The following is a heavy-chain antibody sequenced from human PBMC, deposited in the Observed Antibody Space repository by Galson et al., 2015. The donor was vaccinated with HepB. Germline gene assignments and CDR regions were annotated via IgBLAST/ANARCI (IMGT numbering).Heavy chain of an antibody. CDR2: ISGYSGNT. Sequence: SCKASGYTFTTYGISWVRQAPGQGLEWMGWISGYSGNTNYAKKFQGRLTMTIDTSARTANMELGSLRSDDTAVYYCARDPYYYDGSGARNFYYYGMDVWGQGTTVTVSS. CDR3: ARDPYYYDGSGARNFYYYGMDV. D-gene: IGHD3-22*01. J-gene: IGHJ6*02. V-gene: IGHV1-18*04. CDR1: GYTFTTYG.